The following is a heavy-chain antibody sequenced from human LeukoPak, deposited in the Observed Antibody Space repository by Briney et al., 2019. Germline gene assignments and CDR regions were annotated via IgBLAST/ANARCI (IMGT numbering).Heavy chain of an antibody. J-gene: IGHJ4*02. CDR2: ISYDGSNK. D-gene: IGHD6-6*01. CDR3: ARRNSSSSPLDY. CDR1: GFTFSSYA. V-gene: IGHV3-30-3*01. Sequence: GGSLRLSCAASGFTFSSYAMHWVRQAPGKGLEWVAVISYDGSNKYYADSVKGRFTISRDNSKNTLYLQMNSLRAEDTAVYYCARRNSSSSPLDYWGQGTLVTVSS.